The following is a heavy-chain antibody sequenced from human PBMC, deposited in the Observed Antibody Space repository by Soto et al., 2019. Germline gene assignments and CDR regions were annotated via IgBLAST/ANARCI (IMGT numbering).Heavy chain of an antibody. V-gene: IGHV5-51*01. D-gene: IGHD5-18*01. CDR2: IYPGDSDT. CDR1: GYSFTSYW. CDR3: ALVPHTAMDDYYGMDV. J-gene: IGHJ6*02. Sequence: GESLKISCKGSGYSFTSYWIGWVRQMPGKGLEWMGIIYPGDSDTRYSPSFQGQVTISADKSISTAYLQWSSLKASDTAMYYCALVPHTAMDDYYGMDVWGQGTTVTVSS.